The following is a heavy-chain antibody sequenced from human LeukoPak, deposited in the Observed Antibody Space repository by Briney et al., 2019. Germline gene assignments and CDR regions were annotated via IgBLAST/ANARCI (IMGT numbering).Heavy chain of an antibody. D-gene: IGHD5-18*01. V-gene: IGHV4-4*07. Sequence: SETLSLTCTVAGGSISSYYWSWIRQPAGKGREWIGRIYTSGSTNYNPSLKSRVTISVDTSKNQFSLKLSSVTAADTAVYYCARDWGVDTAMVFDYWGQGTLVTVSS. CDR1: GGSISSYY. J-gene: IGHJ4*02. CDR2: IYTSGST. CDR3: ARDWGVDTAMVFDY.